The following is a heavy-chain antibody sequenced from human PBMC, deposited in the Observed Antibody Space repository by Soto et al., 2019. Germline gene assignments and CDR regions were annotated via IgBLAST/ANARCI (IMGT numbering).Heavy chain of an antibody. D-gene: IGHD6-19*01. V-gene: IGHV3-30*18. CDR2: ISYDGRNK. J-gene: IGHJ6*02. Sequence: QVQLVESGGGGVQPGRSLRLSCAASGFTFSSYAMHWVRQAPGKGLEWVAVISYDGRNKYYADSVKGRFTISRDNSKNTLYLQMSSLRAEDTAVYYCVKDGSSGWPYYYGMDVWGQETTVTVSS. CDR3: VKDGSSGWPYYYGMDV. CDR1: GFTFSSYA.